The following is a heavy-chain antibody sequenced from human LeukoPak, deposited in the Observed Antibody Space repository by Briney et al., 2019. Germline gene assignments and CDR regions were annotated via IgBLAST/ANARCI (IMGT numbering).Heavy chain of an antibody. Sequence: AGGSLRLSCAASGFTFSSYAMGWVRQAPGKGLEWVSAISGSGGSTYYADSVKGRFTISRDNSKNTLYLQMNSLRAEDAAVYYCASAPVQLWLSVDYWGQGTLVTASS. D-gene: IGHD5-18*01. V-gene: IGHV3-23*01. CDR1: GFTFSSYA. CDR2: ISGSGGST. J-gene: IGHJ4*02. CDR3: ASAPVQLWLSVDY.